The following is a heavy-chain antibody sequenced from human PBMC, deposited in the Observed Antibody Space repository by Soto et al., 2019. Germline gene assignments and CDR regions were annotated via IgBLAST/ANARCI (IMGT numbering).Heavy chain of an antibody. J-gene: IGHJ6*02. CDR3: AKVSTAPDYYYGMDV. CDR2: ISYDGSNK. CDR1: GVTFSSYG. V-gene: IGHV3-30-3*01. Sequence: GGSLRLSCAASGVTFSSYGMHWVRQAPGKGLEWVAVISYDGSNKNYADSVKGRFTIFRDNSKNTLYLQMNSLRAEDTAVYYCAKVSTAPDYYYGMDVWGQGTTVTVSS.